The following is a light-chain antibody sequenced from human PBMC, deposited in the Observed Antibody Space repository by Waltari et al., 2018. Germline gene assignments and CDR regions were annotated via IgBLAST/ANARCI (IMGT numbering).Light chain of an antibody. CDR1: QSVSRY. CDR2: DAS. Sequence: GTLSLSPGERATLSCRASQSVSRYLAWYQQKPGQAPRLLIYDASSRATGIPDRFSGSGSGTDFSLTISRLEPEDFAVYYCQKYGSLPATFGQGTKVEIK. V-gene: IGKV3-20*01. CDR3: QKYGSLPAT. J-gene: IGKJ1*01.